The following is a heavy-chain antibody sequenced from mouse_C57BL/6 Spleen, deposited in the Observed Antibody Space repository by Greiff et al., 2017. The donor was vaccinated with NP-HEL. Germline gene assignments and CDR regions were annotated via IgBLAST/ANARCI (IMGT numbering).Heavy chain of an antibody. J-gene: IGHJ4*01. Sequence: EVKLQESGGGLVKPGGSLKLSCAASGFTFSSYAMSWVRQTPEKRLEWVATISDGGSYTYYPDNVKGRFTISRDNAKNNRYLQMSHLKSEDTAMYYCARDLDYGGAMDYWGQGTSVTVSS. CDR3: ARDLDYGGAMDY. CDR1: GFTFSSYA. CDR2: ISDGGSYT. V-gene: IGHV5-4*01. D-gene: IGHD1-1*02.